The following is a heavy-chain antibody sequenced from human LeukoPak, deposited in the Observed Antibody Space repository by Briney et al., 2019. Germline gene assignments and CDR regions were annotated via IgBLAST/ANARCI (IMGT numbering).Heavy chain of an antibody. CDR2: IYYSGSST. J-gene: IGHJ4*02. Sequence: KPSETLSLTCTVSGGSMSGFFWTWIRQPPGRELEWIGSIYYSGSSTKYNPSLKSRVTISVDTSKSQFSLTLNSATAADTAVYYCARRPHYYDTSGHPYWGQGTLVTVSS. D-gene: IGHD3-22*01. V-gene: IGHV4-59*01. CDR1: GGSMSGFF. CDR3: ARRPHYYDTSGHPY.